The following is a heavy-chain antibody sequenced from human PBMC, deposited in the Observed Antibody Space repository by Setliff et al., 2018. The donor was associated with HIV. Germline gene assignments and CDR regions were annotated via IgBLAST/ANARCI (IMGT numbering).Heavy chain of an antibody. CDR1: GFTFSEFG. V-gene: IGHV3-30*02. Sequence: PGGSLRLSCTASGFTFSEFGMSWVRQAPGKGLEWVAVIWFDGYARDYTASVKGRFIISRDNSKNTLYLHMNSLRTEDTAIHYCAKDDYNSHLDHWGQGTLVTVSS. CDR3: AKDDYNSHLDH. CDR2: IWFDGYAR. D-gene: IGHD4-4*01. J-gene: IGHJ4*02.